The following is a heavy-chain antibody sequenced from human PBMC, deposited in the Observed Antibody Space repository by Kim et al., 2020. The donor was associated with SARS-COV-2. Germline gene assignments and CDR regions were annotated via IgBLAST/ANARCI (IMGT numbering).Heavy chain of an antibody. V-gene: IGHV3-64D*09. D-gene: IGHD6-25*01. J-gene: IGHJ6*02. CDR3: VKRASSSGWYGMDV. Sequence: GGSLRLSCSASGFTFSSYALHGVRQAPGKGLESVSTINGNGGTTNYADSVRDRFTISRDNSKNTLYLQMSSLRPEDTAVYYCVKRASSSGWYGMDVWGQGTTVTVSS. CDR1: GFTFSSYA. CDR2: INGNGGTT.